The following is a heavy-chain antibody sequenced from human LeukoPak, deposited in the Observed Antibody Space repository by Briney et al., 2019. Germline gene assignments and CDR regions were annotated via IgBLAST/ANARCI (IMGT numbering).Heavy chain of an antibody. J-gene: IGHJ4*02. CDR2: IIPIFGTA. CDR1: GGTFSSYA. CDR3: ARDGYLGWYDY. V-gene: IGHV1-69*05. Sequence: GASVKVSCKASGGTFSSYAISWVRQAPGQGLEWMGGIIPIFGTANYAQKLQGRVTMTTDTSTSTAYMELRSLRSDDTAVYYCARDGYLGWYDYWGQGTLVTVSS. D-gene: IGHD6-19*01.